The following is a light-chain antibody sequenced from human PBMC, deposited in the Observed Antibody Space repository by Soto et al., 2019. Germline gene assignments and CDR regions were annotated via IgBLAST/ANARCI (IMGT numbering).Light chain of an antibody. Sequence: QSALTQPASVSGSPGQSITISCKGTSSDVGSYNLVSWYQQYPGKAPKLMIYEGTKRPSGISSRFSGSKSGYTASLTISGLQAEDEADYYCCSYAGSNTVIFGGGTKLTVL. CDR3: CSYAGSNTVI. J-gene: IGLJ2*01. CDR2: EGT. CDR1: SSDVGSYNL. V-gene: IGLV2-23*01.